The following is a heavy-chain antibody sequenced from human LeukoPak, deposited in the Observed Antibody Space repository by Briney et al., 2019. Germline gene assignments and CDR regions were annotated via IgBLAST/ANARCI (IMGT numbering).Heavy chain of an antibody. CDR1: GYTFSSYA. J-gene: IGHJ4*02. D-gene: IGHD2-15*01. CDR2: ISGSGSST. Sequence: GGSLRLSCAASGYTFSSYAMSWVRQVPGKGLEWVSTISGSGSSTYYADSVKGRFTISRDNSKNTLYLQMNSLRAEDTAVYYCAKGRYCSGGSCYDDYWGQGTLVSVSS. V-gene: IGHV3-23*01. CDR3: AKGRYCSGGSCYDDY.